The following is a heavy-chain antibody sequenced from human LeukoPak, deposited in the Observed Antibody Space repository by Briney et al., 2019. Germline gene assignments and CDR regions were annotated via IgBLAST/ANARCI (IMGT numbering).Heavy chain of an antibody. CDR3: AREGMAGTTRGDFDY. J-gene: IGHJ4*02. Sequence: PGGSLRLSCAASGFTFSSYSMNWVRQAPGKGLEWVSSISSSSSYIYYADSVKGRFTISRDNAKNSLYLQMNSLRAEDTAVYYCAREGMAGTTRGDFDYWGQGTLVTVSS. D-gene: IGHD1-7*01. CDR1: GFTFSSYS. V-gene: IGHV3-21*01. CDR2: ISSSSSYI.